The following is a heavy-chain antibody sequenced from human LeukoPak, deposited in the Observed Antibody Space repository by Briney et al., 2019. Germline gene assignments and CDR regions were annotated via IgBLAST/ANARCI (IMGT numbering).Heavy chain of an antibody. CDR2: IIPIFGTA. J-gene: IGHJ4*02. CDR3: ARGLVSGRLLLRY. CDR1: GGTFSSYA. Sequence: SVKVSCKASGGTFSSYAISWVRQAPGQGLEWMGRIIPIFGTANYAQKFQGRVTITTDESTSTAYMELSSLRSEDTAVYYCARGLVSGRLLLRYWGQGTLVTVSS. D-gene: IGHD3-22*01. V-gene: IGHV1-69*05.